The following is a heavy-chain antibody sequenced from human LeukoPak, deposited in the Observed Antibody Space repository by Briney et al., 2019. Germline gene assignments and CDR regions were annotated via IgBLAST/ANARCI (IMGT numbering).Heavy chain of an antibody. Sequence: GGSLRLSCAASAFTFDTYAMTWVRQAPGKGVEWVSSISSGGTYIYYAESLRGRSTISRDNTKNFLYLQLSTLRVEDTAVYYCARDRPTGRSRGVVVQWGQGTLVTVSS. V-gene: IGHV3-21*01. D-gene: IGHD2-15*01. CDR1: AFTFDTYA. J-gene: IGHJ4*02. CDR2: ISSGGTYI. CDR3: ARDRPTGRSRGVVVQ.